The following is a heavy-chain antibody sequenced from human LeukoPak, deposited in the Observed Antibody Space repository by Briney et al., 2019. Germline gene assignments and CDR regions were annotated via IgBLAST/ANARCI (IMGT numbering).Heavy chain of an antibody. CDR1: GFTFTTYW. CDR2: INSDGSIT. CDR3: ARDLLAVPEPSNYGMDV. V-gene: IGHV3-74*01. Sequence: GGSLRLSCAASGFTFTTYWMHWVRQAPGKGLVWVSHINSDGSITSYADSVKGRFTVSRENAKNSLYLQMNSLRAGDTAVYYCARDLLAVPEPSNYGMDVWGQGTTVTVSS. D-gene: IGHD1-14*01. J-gene: IGHJ6*02.